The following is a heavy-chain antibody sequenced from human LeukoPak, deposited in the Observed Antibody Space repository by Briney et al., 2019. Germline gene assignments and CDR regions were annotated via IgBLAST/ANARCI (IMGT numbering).Heavy chain of an antibody. J-gene: IGHJ4*02. CDR3: ARVPDYGGNSGFFDY. Sequence: SETLSLTCSVSGGSISSSSYHWGWIRQPPGKGLEWIGSIHYSGSTYYNPSLRSRVTISVDTSKNQFSLKLSSVTAADTAVYYCARVPDYGGNSGFFDYWGQGTLVTVSS. CDR2: IHYSGST. D-gene: IGHD4-17*01. CDR1: GGSISSSSYH. V-gene: IGHV4-39*01.